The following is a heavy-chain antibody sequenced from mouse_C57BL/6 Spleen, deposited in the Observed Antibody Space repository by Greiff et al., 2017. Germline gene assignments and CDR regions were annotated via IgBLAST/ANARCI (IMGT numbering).Heavy chain of an antibody. CDR1: GFTFSSYT. V-gene: IGHV5-9*01. Sequence: EVQGVESGGGLVKPGGSLKLSCAASGFTFSSYTMSWVRQTPEKRLEWVATISGGGGNTYYPDSVKGRFTISRDNAKNTLYLQMSSLRSEDTALYYCASFYYGSSYWYFDVWGTGTTVTVSS. CDR3: ASFYYGSSYWYFDV. CDR2: ISGGGGNT. J-gene: IGHJ1*03. D-gene: IGHD1-1*01.